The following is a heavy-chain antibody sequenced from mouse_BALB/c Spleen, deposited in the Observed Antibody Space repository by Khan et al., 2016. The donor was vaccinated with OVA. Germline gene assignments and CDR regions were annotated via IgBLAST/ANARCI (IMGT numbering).Heavy chain of an antibody. D-gene: IGHD2-10*01. V-gene: IGHV5-6*01. Sequence: EVELVESGGDLVKPGGSLKLSCAASGFNFSTYGMSWVRQTPDKRLEWVATISLGASYTYYADSVKGRFTISRDNAKNTLYLQMSSLRSEDTAMYYCSRAYYGNYYYAMDNWGQGTSVTVSS. CDR3: SRAYYGNYYYAMDN. CDR1: GFNFSTYG. CDR2: ISLGASYT. J-gene: IGHJ4*01.